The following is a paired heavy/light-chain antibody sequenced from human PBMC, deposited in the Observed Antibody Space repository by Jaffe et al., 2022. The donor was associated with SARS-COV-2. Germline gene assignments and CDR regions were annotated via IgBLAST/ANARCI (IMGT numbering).Light chain of an antibody. CDR3: MQALQTPPT. CDR1: RSLLHTNGHDY. J-gene: IGKJ1*01. V-gene: IGKV2-28*01. CDR2: LGS. Sequence: DIVMTQSPLSLPVNPGEPASISCRSSRSLLHTNGHDYLDWYLQKPGQSPQLLIFLGSNRASGVPDRFSGSGSGTDFTLKISRVEAEDVGVYYCMQALQTPPTFGQGTKVEIK.
Heavy chain of an antibody. J-gene: IGHJ6*02. CDR2: IHHSGNP. V-gene: IGHV4-39*01. D-gene: IGHD3-10*01. Sequence: QLQLQESGPGLVKPSETLSLTCNVSGGAISSSGYYWGWIRQPPGKGLEWIGSIHHSGNPYYNPSLISRITMSVETSKNQFSLRLSSVTAADTALYYCVRHFTQVRGVIRFYHTDVWGQGTTVTVS. CDR3: VRHFTQVRGVIRFYHTDV. CDR1: GGAISSSGYY.